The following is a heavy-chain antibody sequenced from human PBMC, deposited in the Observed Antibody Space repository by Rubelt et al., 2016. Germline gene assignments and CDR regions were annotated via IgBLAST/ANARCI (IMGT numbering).Heavy chain of an antibody. D-gene: IGHD1-26*01. J-gene: IGHJ4*02. Sequence: EVQLVESGGGLIQPGGSLRLSCAASGFTVSSNYMSWVRQAPGKGLEWASAISGSGGSTYYADSVKGRFTISRDNSKNTLYVQMNSLRAEDTAVDYCAKSVVGASYYFDYWGQGTLVTVSS. V-gene: IGHV3-23*04. CDR3: AKSVVGASYYFDY. CDR2: ISGSGGST. CDR1: GFTVSSNY.